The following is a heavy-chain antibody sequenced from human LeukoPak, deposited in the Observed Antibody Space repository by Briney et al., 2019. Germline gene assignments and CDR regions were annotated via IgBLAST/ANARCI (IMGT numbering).Heavy chain of an antibody. CDR1: GFTFNYYW. V-gene: IGHV3-74*01. J-gene: IGHJ3*02. CDR3: ARRGLVPAFDI. Sequence: GGSLRLSCAASGFTFNYYWMHWVRQAPGKGLVWVSRINGDGSTTTYADAVKGRFTISRDNAKNTLYLQMSSLRAEDTAVYYCARRGLVPAFDIWGQGTMVTVTS. D-gene: IGHD2-2*01. CDR2: INGDGSTT.